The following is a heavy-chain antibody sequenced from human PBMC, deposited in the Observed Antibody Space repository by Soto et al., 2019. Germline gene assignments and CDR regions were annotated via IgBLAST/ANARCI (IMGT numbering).Heavy chain of an antibody. J-gene: IGHJ4*02. CDR1: RYTFTSYG. V-gene: IGHV1-18*01. Sequence: GASVKVPCKAARYTFTSYGISWVRQAPGQGLEWMGWISAYNGNTNYAQKLQGRVTMTTDTSTSTAYMELRSLRSDDTAVYYCARDPPDSSSGLFDYWGQGTLVTVSS. CDR3: ARDPPDSSSGLFDY. D-gene: IGHD6-19*01. CDR2: ISAYNGNT.